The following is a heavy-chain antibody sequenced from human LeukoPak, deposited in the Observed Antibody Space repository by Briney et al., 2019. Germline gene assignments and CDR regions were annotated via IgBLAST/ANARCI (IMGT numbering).Heavy chain of an antibody. CDR1: GFTFSGYA. V-gene: IGHV3-30-3*01. CDR2: ISYDGSNR. Sequence: GGSLRLSCAASGFTFSGYAIHWVREAPGKGLEWVAVISYDGSNRYYADSVKGRFTISRDNSRNTLYLQMNSLRPEDTAVYYCARQVYPLYYVDYWGQGTLVTVSS. J-gene: IGHJ4*02. CDR3: ARQVYPLYYVDY. D-gene: IGHD1-14*01.